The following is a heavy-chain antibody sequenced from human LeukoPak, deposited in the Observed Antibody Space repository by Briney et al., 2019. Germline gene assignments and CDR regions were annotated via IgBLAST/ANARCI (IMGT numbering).Heavy chain of an antibody. J-gene: IGHJ5*02. CDR1: AGSISSSSYS. CDR2: VYHDGRT. Sequence: PSETLSLTCTVSAGSISSSSYSWGWIRQPPGKGLEWIGNVYHDGRTYYNPSLKSRVTISVDTSANQFSLKLSSVTATDTALYYCARGYSSSWYYNWFDPWGQGTLVTVSS. CDR3: ARGYSSSWYYNWFDP. V-gene: IGHV4-39*07. D-gene: IGHD6-13*01.